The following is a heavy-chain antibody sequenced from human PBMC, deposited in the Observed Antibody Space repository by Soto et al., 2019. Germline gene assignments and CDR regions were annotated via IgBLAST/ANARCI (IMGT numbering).Heavy chain of an antibody. Sequence: EVQLLESGGGLVQPGGSLRLSCAASGFTFNSYAMNWVRQAPGKGLEWVSGISGSGGTTYYADSVKGRFTISRDNSKNTLYLQMNSLRVEDPAVYYCAKNFRYFDYWGQGTLVTVSS. CDR2: ISGSGGTT. CDR1: GFTFNSYA. J-gene: IGHJ4*02. CDR3: AKNFRYFDY. V-gene: IGHV3-23*01.